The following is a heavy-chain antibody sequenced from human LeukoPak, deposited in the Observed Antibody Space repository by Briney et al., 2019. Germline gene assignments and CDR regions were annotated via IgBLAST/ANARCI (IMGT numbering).Heavy chain of an antibody. CDR2: IWYDGSNI. Sequence: GGSLRLSCAASGFTFSTYGMHWVRQAPGKGLEWLAVIWYDGSNIYHADSVKGRFAISRDNSKNTLYLLLNSLRAEDTAVYYCARARDNYDISSFPALDYWGQGTLVTVSS. J-gene: IGHJ4*02. V-gene: IGHV3-33*01. D-gene: IGHD3-22*01. CDR1: GFTFSTYG. CDR3: ARARDNYDISSFPALDY.